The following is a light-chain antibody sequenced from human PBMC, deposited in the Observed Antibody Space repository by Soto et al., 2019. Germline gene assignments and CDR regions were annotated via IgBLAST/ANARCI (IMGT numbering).Light chain of an antibody. CDR2: SIS. CDR1: TGTVTSGYY. J-gene: IGLJ2*01. CDR3: PLYYGGARV. Sequence: QAVVTQEPSLTVSPGGTVTLTCASSTGTVTSGYYPNWFQQKPGQAPRALIYSISNKHSWTPARFSGSLLGGKAALTLSGVQPEDEAEYYCPLYYGGARVFGGGTKLTVL. V-gene: IGLV7-43*01.